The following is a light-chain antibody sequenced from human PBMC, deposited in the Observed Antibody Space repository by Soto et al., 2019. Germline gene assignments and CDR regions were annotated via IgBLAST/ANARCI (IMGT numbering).Light chain of an antibody. CDR1: QAISSY. J-gene: IGKJ4*01. CDR2: AAS. CDR3: QQLNSYPLT. Sequence: IQLTQSPSSLSASVGDRVTITSRASQAISSYLAWYQQKPGKAPNLLIYAASTLQSGVPSRFSGSGSGTDFTLTFSSLQPEDFATYFCQQLNSYPLTFGGGTKVDIK. V-gene: IGKV1-9*01.